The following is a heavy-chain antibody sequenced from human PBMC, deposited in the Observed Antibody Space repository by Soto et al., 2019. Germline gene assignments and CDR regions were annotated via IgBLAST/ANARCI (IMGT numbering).Heavy chain of an antibody. CDR2: IKQDGSEK. D-gene: IGHD3-16*01. Sequence: EVRLVESGGGLVQPGGSLRLSCAASGFTFSSYWMSWVRQGPGKGLEWVANIKQDGSEKYFVDSVNGQFSISRDNAKNSLFLQMNSLRAEDTAVYYCAGDYDRTLAFDYWGQGTLVTVSS. CDR3: AGDYDRTLAFDY. CDR1: GFTFSSYW. J-gene: IGHJ4*02. V-gene: IGHV3-7*01.